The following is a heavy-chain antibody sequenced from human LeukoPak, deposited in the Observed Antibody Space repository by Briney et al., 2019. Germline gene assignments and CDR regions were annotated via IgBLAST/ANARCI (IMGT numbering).Heavy chain of an antibody. D-gene: IGHD2-2*01. CDR1: AXSISSSDW. J-gene: IGHJ4*02. CDR2: IYQTESP. V-gene: IGHV4/OR15-8*01. CDR3: ARDPHCSRSRCPFDY. Sequence: KSSETLSLTCAVAAXSISSSDWWSWVRQPPGKGLGGIGSIYQTESPKYNASLQSRVTLSLDRSKYHFSLKLTSVTAADTAVYYCARDPHCSRSRCPFDYWGQGALVTVSS.